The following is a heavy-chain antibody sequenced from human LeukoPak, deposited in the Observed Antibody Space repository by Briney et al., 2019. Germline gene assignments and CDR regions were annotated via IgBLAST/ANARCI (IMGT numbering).Heavy chain of an antibody. D-gene: IGHD1-26*01. CDR2: ISWNSGSI. V-gene: IGHV3-9*01. CDR3: AKLKGATG. CDR1: GFTFDDYA. Sequence: GGSLRLSCAASGFTFDDYAMHWVRQAPGKGLEWVSGISWNSGSIGYADSVKGRFTISRDNAKNSLYLQMNSLRAEDTAVYYCAKLKGATGWGQGTLVTVSS. J-gene: IGHJ4*02.